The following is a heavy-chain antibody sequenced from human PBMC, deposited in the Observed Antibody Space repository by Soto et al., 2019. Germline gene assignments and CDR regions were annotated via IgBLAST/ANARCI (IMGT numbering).Heavy chain of an antibody. J-gene: IGHJ4*02. CDR2: IGGSGSRT. CDR1: GFTCNDYA. V-gene: IGHV3-23*01. CDR3: ARTYSATSDVEFY. Sequence: GGSLRHSCEASGFTCNDYAMSWIRQAPGKGLEWVSGIGGSGSRTYYADSVKGRFTVSRDNSKNTLYLQMNSLRVEDTAVYYCARTYSATSDVEFYWGQGTLVTVSS. D-gene: IGHD1-26*01.